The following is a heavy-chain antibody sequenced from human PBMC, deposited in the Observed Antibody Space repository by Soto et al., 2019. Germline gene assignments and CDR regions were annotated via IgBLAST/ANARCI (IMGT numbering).Heavy chain of an antibody. CDR1: GGSFSGYY. Sequence: PSETLSLTCAVYGGSFSGYYWSWIRQPPGKGLEWIGEINHSGSTNYNPSLKSRVTISVDTSKNQFSLKLSSVTAADTAVYYCARYIRGYSYGYLAYWGQGTLVIVSS. CDR3: ARYIRGYSYGYLAY. D-gene: IGHD5-18*01. CDR2: INHSGST. J-gene: IGHJ4*02. V-gene: IGHV4-34*01.